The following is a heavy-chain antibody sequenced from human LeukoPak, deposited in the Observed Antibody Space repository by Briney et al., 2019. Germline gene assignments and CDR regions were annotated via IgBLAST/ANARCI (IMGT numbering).Heavy chain of an antibody. CDR3: ASPGGVARGAFDI. CDR1: GGSTSSGGYY. CDR2: IYHSGST. D-gene: IGHD3-16*01. J-gene: IGHJ3*02. Sequence: SETLSLTCTVSGGSTSSGGYYWSWIRQPPGKGLEWIGYIYHSGSTYYNPSLKSRVTISVDRSKNQFSLKLSSVTAADTAVYYCASPGGVARGAFDIWGQGTMVTVSS. V-gene: IGHV4-30-2*01.